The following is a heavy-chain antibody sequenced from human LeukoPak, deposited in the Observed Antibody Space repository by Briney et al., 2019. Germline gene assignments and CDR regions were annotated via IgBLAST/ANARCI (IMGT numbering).Heavy chain of an antibody. J-gene: IGHJ4*02. CDR2: ISGSGGST. CDR3: ARDLSEKYCIDY. D-gene: IGHD2-8*02. V-gene: IGHV3-23*01. Sequence: GGSLRLSCAASGFTFSSYAMSWVRQAPGKGLEWVSAISGSGGSTYYADSVKGRFTISRDNSKNTLYLQMNSLRAEDTAIYYCARDLSEKYCIDYWGQGTLATVSS. CDR1: GFTFSSYA.